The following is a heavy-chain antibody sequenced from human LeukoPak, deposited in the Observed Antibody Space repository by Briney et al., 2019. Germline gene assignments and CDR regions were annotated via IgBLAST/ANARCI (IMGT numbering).Heavy chain of an antibody. CDR1: GYTLTELS. D-gene: IGHD1-26*01. CDR2: FDPEDGET. CDR3: ATGGSSPPGQRKVFDP. V-gene: IGHV1-24*01. Sequence: ASVKVSCKVSGYTLTELSMHWVRQAPGKGLEWMGGFDPEDGETIYAQKFQGRVTMTEDTSTDTAYMELSSLRSEDTAVYYCATGGSSPPGQRKVFDPWGQGTLVTVSS. J-gene: IGHJ5*02.